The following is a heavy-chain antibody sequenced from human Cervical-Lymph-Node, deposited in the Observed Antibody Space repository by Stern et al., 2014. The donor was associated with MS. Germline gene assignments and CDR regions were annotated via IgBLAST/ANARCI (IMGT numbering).Heavy chain of an antibody. CDR3: ARDNRFENFDY. Sequence: QVQLQESGPGLVKPSGTLSLTCAVSGASITSGNWWSWVRQSPGKGLEWIGEIYHVGRTNYNPSLKSRVTISVDKSKNQFSLNLTSVTAADTAIYYCARDNRFENFDYWGQGILVTVSS. D-gene: IGHD3-3*01. J-gene: IGHJ4*02. CDR2: IYHVGRT. CDR1: GASITSGNW. V-gene: IGHV4-4*02.